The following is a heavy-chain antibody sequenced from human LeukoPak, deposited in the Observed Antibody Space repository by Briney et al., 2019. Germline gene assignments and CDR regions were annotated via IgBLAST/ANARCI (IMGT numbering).Heavy chain of an antibody. Sequence: PGGTLRLSCAASGFTFTSYGMSWVRQAPGKGLEWVSAISGSGGITYYADSVRGRFTVSRDNSKNTVYLQMNSLRVEDTAVYYCAKAADQYYYYYFYYMDVWGKGTTVTVSS. CDR1: GFTFTSYG. CDR2: ISGSGGIT. J-gene: IGHJ6*03. CDR3: AKAADQYYYYYFYYMDV. V-gene: IGHV3-23*01. D-gene: IGHD2-2*01.